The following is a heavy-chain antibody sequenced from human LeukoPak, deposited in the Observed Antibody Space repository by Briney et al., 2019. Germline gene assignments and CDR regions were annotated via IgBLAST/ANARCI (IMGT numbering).Heavy chain of an antibody. V-gene: IGHV4-30-4*07. J-gene: IGHJ4*02. CDR2: IYYSGST. CDR3: ARGDSGYEPLDY. Sequence: SETLSLTCAVSGGSISSGGYSWSWIRQPPGKGLEWIGYIYYSGSTYYNPSLKSRVTISVDTSKNQFSLKLSSVTAADTAVYYCARGDSGYEPLDYWGQGTLVTVSS. D-gene: IGHD5-12*01. CDR1: GGSISSGGYS.